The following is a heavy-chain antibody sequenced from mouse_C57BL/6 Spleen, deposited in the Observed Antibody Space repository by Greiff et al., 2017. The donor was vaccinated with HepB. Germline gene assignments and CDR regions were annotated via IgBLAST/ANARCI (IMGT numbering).Heavy chain of an antibody. V-gene: IGHV1-69*01. CDR2: IDPSDSYT. J-gene: IGHJ4*01. CDR3: ASPLTVTGAMDY. Sequence: VQLQQPGAELVIPGASVKLSCKASGYTFTSYWMHWVKQRPGQGLEWIGEIDPSDSYTNYNQKFKGKSTLTVDKSSSTAYMQLSSLTSDDSAVYYCASPLTVTGAMDYWGQGTSVTVSS. CDR1: GYTFTSYW. D-gene: IGHD2-13*01.